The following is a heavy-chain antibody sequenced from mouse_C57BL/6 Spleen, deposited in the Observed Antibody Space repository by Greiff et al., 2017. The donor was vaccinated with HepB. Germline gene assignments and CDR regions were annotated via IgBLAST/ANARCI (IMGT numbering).Heavy chain of an antibody. CDR2: ISSGGDYI. D-gene: IGHD1-1*01. J-gene: IGHJ2*01. Sequence: EVQLVESGEGLVKPGGSLKLSCAASGFTFSSYAMSWVRQTPEKRLEWVAYISSGGDYIYYADTVKGRFTISRDNARNTLYLQMSSLKSEDTAMYYCTRDRYYGSSQGYWGQGTTLTVSS. V-gene: IGHV5-9-1*02. CDR1: GFTFSSYA. CDR3: TRDRYYGSSQGY.